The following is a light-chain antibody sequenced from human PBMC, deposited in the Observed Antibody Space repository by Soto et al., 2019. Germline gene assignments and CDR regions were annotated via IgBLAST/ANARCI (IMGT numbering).Light chain of an antibody. J-gene: IGLJ1*01. Sequence: QSVLTQPASVSGSPGQSITISCTGTSSDVGGYKYVSWYQQHPGKAPKLIIYEVNNRPSGISNRFSGSKSGNTASLTITGLQAEDEAYYYCSSYTSIITRIFGTGTKVTGL. CDR2: EVN. V-gene: IGLV2-14*03. CDR3: SSYTSIITRI. CDR1: SSDVGGYKY.